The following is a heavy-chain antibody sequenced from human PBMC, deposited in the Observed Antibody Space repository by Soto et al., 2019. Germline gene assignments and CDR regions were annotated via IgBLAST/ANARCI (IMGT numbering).Heavy chain of an antibody. CDR2: ISGSGDST. J-gene: IGHJ1*01. V-gene: IGHV3-23*01. Sequence: SGGSLRLSCAASGFTFSSYAMSWVRQAPGKGLEWVSGISGSGDSTYYADSVKGRFTISRDNSKNTLYLQMNSLRAEDTAVYYCAKGVPGIAVAGTGYFQHWGQGTLVT. CDR1: GFTFSSYA. CDR3: AKGVPGIAVAGTGYFQH. D-gene: IGHD6-19*01.